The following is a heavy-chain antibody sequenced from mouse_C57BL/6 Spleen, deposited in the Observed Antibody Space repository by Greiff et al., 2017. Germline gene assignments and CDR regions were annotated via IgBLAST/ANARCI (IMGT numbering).Heavy chain of an antibody. CDR2: INPNNGDT. CDR1: GYTFTDYN. CDR3: ARSWSLCSAWFAY. J-gene: IGHJ3*01. V-gene: IGHV1-22*01. Sequence: VQLQQSGPELVKPGASVKMSCKASGYTFTDYNMHWVKQSHGKSLEWIGYINPNNGDTSYNQKFKGKATFTVNKSSSTAYMERRSLTSEDSAVYYCARSWSLCSAWFAYWGQGTLVTVSA.